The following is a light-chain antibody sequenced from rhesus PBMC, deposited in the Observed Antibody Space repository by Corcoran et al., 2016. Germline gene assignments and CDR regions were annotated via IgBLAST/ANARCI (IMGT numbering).Light chain of an antibody. CDR3: QQYNNWIFT. J-gene: IGKJ3*01. CDR2: GKS. Sequence: EIVMTQSPATLSLSPGERATLSCRASQSVSSYVAWYQQKPGHAPRLLIYGKSTRANGIPDRFSGSGSGTDFTLIISSLEPEDVGVYYCQQYNNWIFTFGPGTNLDIK. CDR1: QSVSSY. V-gene: IGKV3S9*01.